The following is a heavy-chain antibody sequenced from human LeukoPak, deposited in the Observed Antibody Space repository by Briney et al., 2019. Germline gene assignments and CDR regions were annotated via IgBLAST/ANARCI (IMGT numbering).Heavy chain of an antibody. CDR1: GFTFSNFG. V-gene: IGHV3-7*03. CDR2: IKQDRSDK. CDR3: ARAGGICSSTSCYGTDFDY. D-gene: IGHD2-2*01. J-gene: IGHJ4*02. Sequence: GGSLRLSCAASGFTFSNFGMHWVRQAPGKGLEWVANIKQDRSDKYYVDSVKGRFTISRDNAKNSLYLQMNSLRAEDTALYHCARAGGICSSTSCYGTDFDYWGQGTLVTVSS.